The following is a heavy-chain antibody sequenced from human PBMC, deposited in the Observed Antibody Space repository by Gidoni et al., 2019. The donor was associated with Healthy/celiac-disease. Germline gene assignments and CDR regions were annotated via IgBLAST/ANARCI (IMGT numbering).Heavy chain of an antibody. V-gene: IGHV1-69*15. CDR3: ARDNDYGLP. Sequence: RIIPIFGTANYAQKFQGRVTITADESTSTAYMELSILRSEDTAVYYCARDNDYGLPWGQGTLVTVSS. CDR2: IIPIFGTA. J-gene: IGHJ5*02. D-gene: IGHD4-17*01.